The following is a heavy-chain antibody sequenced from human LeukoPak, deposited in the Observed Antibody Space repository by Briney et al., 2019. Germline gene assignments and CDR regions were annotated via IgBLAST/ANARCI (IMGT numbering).Heavy chain of an antibody. CDR1: GGTFSSYA. CDR3: AKGYGNALFTGDYFDF. V-gene: IGHV1-69*04. J-gene: IGHJ4*02. Sequence: SVKVSCKASGGTFSSYAISWVRQAPGQGLEWMGRIIPILGIANYAQKFQGRVTITADKSTSTAYMELSSLRSEDTAVYYCAKGYGNALFTGDYFDFWGQGTLVAVSS. D-gene: IGHD4-23*01. CDR2: IIPILGIA.